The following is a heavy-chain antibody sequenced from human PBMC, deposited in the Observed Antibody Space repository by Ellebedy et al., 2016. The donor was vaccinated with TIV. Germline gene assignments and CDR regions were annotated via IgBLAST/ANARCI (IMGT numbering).Heavy chain of an antibody. D-gene: IGHD3-3*01. CDR2: IWYDGSNK. Sequence: PGGSLRLSCAASGFTFSSYGMHWVRQAPGKGLEWVAVIWYDGSNKYYADSVKGRFTISRDNSKNTLYLQMNSLRAEDTAVYYCARGTYYDFWSGYFRNDAFDIWGQGTMVTVSS. CDR1: GFTFSSYG. J-gene: IGHJ3*02. V-gene: IGHV3-33*01. CDR3: ARGTYYDFWSGYFRNDAFDI.